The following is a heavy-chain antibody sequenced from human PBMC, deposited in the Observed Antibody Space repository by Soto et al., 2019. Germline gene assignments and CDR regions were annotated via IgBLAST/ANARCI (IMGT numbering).Heavy chain of an antibody. Sequence: QVQLQESGPGLVKPSQTLSLTCTVSGGSISSGGYYWSWIRQHPGKGLEWIGYIYYSGSTYYNPSLKSRXXIXVXXSKNQFSLKLSSVTAADTAVYYCARVGGAHGAFDIWGQGTMVTVSS. CDR1: GGSISSGGYY. V-gene: IGHV4-31*03. CDR3: ARVGGAHGAFDI. D-gene: IGHD1-26*01. CDR2: IYYSGST. J-gene: IGHJ3*02.